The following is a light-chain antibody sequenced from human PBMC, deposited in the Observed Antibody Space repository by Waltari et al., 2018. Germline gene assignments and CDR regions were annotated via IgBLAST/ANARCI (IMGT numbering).Light chain of an antibody. CDR1: QSMSSY. CDR2: AAS. CDR3: QQSYSTPYT. V-gene: IGKV1-39*01. J-gene: IGKJ2*01. Sequence: DIQMTQSPSSLSASVGDRVAITCRASQSMSSYLNWYQQKPGKAPKLLYYAASSLQSGVPSRFSGSGSGTDFTITISSLQPEDFATYYCQQSYSTPYTFGQGTKLEIK.